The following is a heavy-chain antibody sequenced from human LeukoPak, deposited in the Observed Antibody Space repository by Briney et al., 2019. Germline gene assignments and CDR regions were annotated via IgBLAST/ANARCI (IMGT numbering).Heavy chain of an antibody. Sequence: GASVKVSCKASGYTFTGYYMHWVRQAPGQGLEWMGWINPNSGGTNCAQKFQGRVTMTRDTSISTAYMELSRLRSDDTAVYYCARLLVVVVPAASHYALDIWGQGTMVTVSS. V-gene: IGHV1-2*02. CDR2: INPNSGGT. CDR3: ARLLVVVVPAASHYALDI. J-gene: IGHJ3*02. D-gene: IGHD2-2*01. CDR1: GYTFTGYY.